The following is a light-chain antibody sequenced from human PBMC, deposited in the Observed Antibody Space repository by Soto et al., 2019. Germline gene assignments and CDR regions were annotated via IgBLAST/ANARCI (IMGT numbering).Light chain of an antibody. J-gene: IGKJ5*01. Sequence: EIVLTQSPGTQSLSPGETATLSCRASQSVGSNNLAWYHQKPGQTPRLLIYDASSRATGIPDRFSGSGSGTDFTLTISRLEPEDFAVYYCQQYANSITFVKGTRLEIE. V-gene: IGKV3-20*01. CDR3: QQYANSIT. CDR2: DAS. CDR1: QSVGSNN.